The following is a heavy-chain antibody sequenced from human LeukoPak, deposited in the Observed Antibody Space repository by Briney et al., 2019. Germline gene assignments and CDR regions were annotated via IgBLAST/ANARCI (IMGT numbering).Heavy chain of an antibody. J-gene: IGHJ4*02. V-gene: IGHV1-2*02. CDR2: INPNSGGT. CDR3: ARDLGYYYDSSGVRDY. D-gene: IGHD3-22*01. Sequence: ASVKVSCKASGYTFTGYYMHWVRQAPGQGLEWMGWINPNSGGTNYAQKFQGRVTMTRDTSISTAYMELSRLRSDDTAVYYCARDLGYYYDSSGVRDYWGQGTLVTVSP. CDR1: GYTFTGYY.